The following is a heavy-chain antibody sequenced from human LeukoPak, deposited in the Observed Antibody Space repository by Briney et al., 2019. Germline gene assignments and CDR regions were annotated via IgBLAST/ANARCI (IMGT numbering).Heavy chain of an antibody. J-gene: IGHJ4*02. D-gene: IGHD6-19*01. CDR2: INPNSGGT. V-gene: IGHV1-2*04. CDR3: ASFDPGNSSGLGGY. CDR1: GYTFTSYY. Sequence: ASVKVSCKASGYTFTSYYMHWVRQAPGQGLEWMGWINPNSGGTNYAQKFQGWVTMTRDTSISTAYMELSRLRSDDTAVYYCASFDPGNSSGLGGYWGQGTLVTVSS.